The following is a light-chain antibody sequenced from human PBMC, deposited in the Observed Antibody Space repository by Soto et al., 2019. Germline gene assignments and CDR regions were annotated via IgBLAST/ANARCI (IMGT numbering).Light chain of an antibody. V-gene: IGLV2-8*01. CDR3: AAWDDSLNGVV. CDR2: EVT. Sequence: QSVLTQPPSASGFPGQSVTISCTGTSSDVGYYDYVSWYQQHPGKAPKLVIYEVTKRPSGVPDRVSASKSGNTASLTVSGLRAEDEADYYCAAWDDSLNGVVFGGGTKLTVL. CDR1: SSDVGYYDY. J-gene: IGLJ2*01.